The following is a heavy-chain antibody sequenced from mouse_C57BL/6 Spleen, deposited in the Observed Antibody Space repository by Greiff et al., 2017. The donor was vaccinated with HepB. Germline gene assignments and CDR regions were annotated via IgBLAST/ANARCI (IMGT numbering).Heavy chain of an antibody. Sequence: EVKVVESGGGLVKPGGSLKLSCAASGFTFSSYAMSWVRQTPEKRLEWVATISDGGSYTYYPDNVKGRFTISRDNAKNNLYLQMSHLKSEDTAMYYCARDELGRPYWYFDVWGTGTTVTVSS. CDR2: ISDGGSYT. J-gene: IGHJ1*03. V-gene: IGHV5-4*01. CDR3: ARDELGRPYWYFDV. CDR1: GFTFSSYA. D-gene: IGHD4-1*01.